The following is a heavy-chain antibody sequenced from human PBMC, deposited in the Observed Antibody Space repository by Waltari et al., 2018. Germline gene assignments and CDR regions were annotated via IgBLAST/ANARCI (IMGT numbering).Heavy chain of an antibody. Sequence: QVHLPESGPGLVKPSETLSLTCPVSGGPISSYSWSWIRQPAGKGLEWIGRIYTSGSTNYNPSLKSRVTMSVDTSKNQFSLKLSSVTAADTAVYYCARVVITFGGVIPDAFDIWGQGTMVTVSS. D-gene: IGHD3-16*02. V-gene: IGHV4-4*07. CDR2: IYTSGST. J-gene: IGHJ3*02. CDR1: GGPISSYS. CDR3: ARVVITFGGVIPDAFDI.